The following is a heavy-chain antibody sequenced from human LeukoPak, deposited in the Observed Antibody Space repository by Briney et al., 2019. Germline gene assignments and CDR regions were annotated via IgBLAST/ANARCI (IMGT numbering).Heavy chain of an antibody. Sequence: GGSLRLSCAASGFTFSNFGMTWVRQAPGKGLEWVSGISGSGGSTYYTDSVKGRFTISRDNSKNTLYLQMNSLRVEDTALYYCAKDASGIASAATILGSDYWGQGTLVTVSS. CDR1: GFTFSNFG. CDR3: AKDASGIASAATILGSDY. CDR2: ISGSGGST. V-gene: IGHV3-23*01. D-gene: IGHD6-13*01. J-gene: IGHJ4*02.